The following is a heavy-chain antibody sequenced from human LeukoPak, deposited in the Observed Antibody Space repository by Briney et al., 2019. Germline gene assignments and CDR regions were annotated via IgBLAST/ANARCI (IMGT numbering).Heavy chain of an antibody. CDR3: AREGQVPAAMVYYYYYYMDV. D-gene: IGHD2-2*01. V-gene: IGHV3-23*01. CDR2: ISGSGGST. J-gene: IGHJ6*03. Sequence: PGGSLRLSCAASGFTFSSYAMSWVRQAPGKGLEWVSAISGSGGSTYYADSVKGRFTISRDNAKNSLYLQMNSLRAEDTAVYYCAREGQVPAAMVYYYYYYMDVRGKGTTVTVSS. CDR1: GFTFSSYA.